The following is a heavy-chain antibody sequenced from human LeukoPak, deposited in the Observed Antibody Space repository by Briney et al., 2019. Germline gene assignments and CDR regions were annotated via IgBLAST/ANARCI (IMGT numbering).Heavy chain of an antibody. V-gene: IGHV1-8*03. CDR3: ARVSSSSSWYGYYYYYMDV. J-gene: IGHJ6*03. D-gene: IGHD6-13*01. CDR1: GYTFTSYD. Sequence: ASVKVSCKASGYTFTSYDINWVRQATGQGLEWMGWMNPNSGNTGYAQKFQGRVTITRNTSISTAYMELSRLRSDDTAVYYCARVSSSSSWYGYYYYYMDVWGKGTTVTVSS. CDR2: MNPNSGNT.